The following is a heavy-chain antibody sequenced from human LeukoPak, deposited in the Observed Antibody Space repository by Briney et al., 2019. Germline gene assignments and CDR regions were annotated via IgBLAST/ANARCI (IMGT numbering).Heavy chain of an antibody. V-gene: IGHV3-74*01. D-gene: IGHD6-13*01. CDR1: GFTLKRHR. CDR2: SNSDGSST. CDR3: ARDYRAGGGIAPDY. Sequence: GGAPRLSFSAPGFTLKRHRVHWVRPAPGKGVGGVSRSNSDGSSTVYADSVKGRFTISRDNAKNSLYLQMNSLRAEDTAVYYCARDYRAGGGIAPDYWGQGTLVTVSS. J-gene: IGHJ4*02.